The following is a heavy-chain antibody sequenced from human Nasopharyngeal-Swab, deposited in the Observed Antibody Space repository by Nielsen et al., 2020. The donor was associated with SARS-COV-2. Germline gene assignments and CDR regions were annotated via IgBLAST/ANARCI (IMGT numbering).Heavy chain of an antibody. CDR3: ARDGWFGEILSFDY. V-gene: IGHV3-21*01. Sequence: VRQAPGKGLEWVSSISSSSSYIYYADSVKGRFTISRDNAKNSLYLQMNSLRAEDTAVYYCARDGWFGEILSFDYWGQGTLVTVSS. J-gene: IGHJ4*02. CDR2: ISSSSSYI. D-gene: IGHD3-10*01.